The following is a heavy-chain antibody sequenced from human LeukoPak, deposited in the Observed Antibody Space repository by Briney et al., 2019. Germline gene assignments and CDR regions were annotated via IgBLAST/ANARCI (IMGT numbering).Heavy chain of an antibody. D-gene: IGHD3-10*01. Sequence: PGESLKISCKGSGYSFTSYWIGWVRQMPGKGLXXXXXXXXXXXXTRYSPSFQGQVTISXDKSISTAYLQWSSLKASDTAMYYCARRGXGRFGELLGHYYYYGMDVWGQGTTVTVSS. V-gene: IGHV5-51*01. CDR2: XXXXXXXT. J-gene: IGHJ6*02. CDR1: GYSFTSYW. CDR3: ARRGXGRFGELLGHYYYYGMDV.